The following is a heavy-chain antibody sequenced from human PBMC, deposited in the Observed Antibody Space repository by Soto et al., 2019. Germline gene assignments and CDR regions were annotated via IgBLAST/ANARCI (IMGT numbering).Heavy chain of an antibody. CDR3: ARALSYSGSYFYFDY. V-gene: IGHV4-31*03. CDR1: GGSISSGGYY. D-gene: IGHD1-26*01. Sequence: SETLSLTCTVSGGSISSGGYYWSWIRQHPGKGLEWIGYIYYSGSTYYNPSLKSRVTISVDTSKNQFSLKLSSVTAADTAAYYCARALSYSGSYFYFDYWGQGTLVTVSS. J-gene: IGHJ4*02. CDR2: IYYSGST.